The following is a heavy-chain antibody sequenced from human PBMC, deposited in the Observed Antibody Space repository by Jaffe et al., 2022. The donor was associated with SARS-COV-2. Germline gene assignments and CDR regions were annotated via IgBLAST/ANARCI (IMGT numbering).Heavy chain of an antibody. Sequence: EVQLVESGGGLVQPGGSLRLSCAASGFTFSSYEMNWVRQAPGKGLEWVSYISSSGSTIYYADSVKGRFTISRDNAKNSLYLQMNSLRAEDTAVYYCARGGQQWGDHYYYGMDVWGQGTTVTVSS. CDR2: ISSSGSTI. CDR1: GFTFSSYE. D-gene: IGHD6-19*01. J-gene: IGHJ6*02. V-gene: IGHV3-48*03. CDR3: ARGGQQWGDHYYYGMDV.